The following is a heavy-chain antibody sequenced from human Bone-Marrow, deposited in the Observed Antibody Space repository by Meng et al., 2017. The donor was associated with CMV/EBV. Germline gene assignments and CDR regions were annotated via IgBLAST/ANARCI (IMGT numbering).Heavy chain of an antibody. D-gene: IGHD1-14*01. CDR3: ARGDPESFDI. Sequence: KVSCKGSGYNFTNYWIGWVRQMPGKGLEWMGIIYPGDSDTRYSPSFQGQVTISADKSISTAYLQWSSLKASDTAMYYCARGDPESFDIWGQGTMVTVSS. J-gene: IGHJ3*02. V-gene: IGHV5-51*01. CDR1: GYNFTNYW. CDR2: IYPGDSDT.